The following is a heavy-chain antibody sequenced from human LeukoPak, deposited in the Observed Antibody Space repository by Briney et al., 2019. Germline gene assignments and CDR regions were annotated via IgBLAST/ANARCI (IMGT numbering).Heavy chain of an antibody. Sequence: SETLSLTCTVSGGSISSGDYYWSWIRQPPGKGLEWIGYIYYSGSTYYNPSLKSRVGISVDTSKNQFSLKLSSVTAADTAVYYCASSGHEIAVNYWGQGTLVTVSS. CDR3: ASSGHEIAVNY. V-gene: IGHV4-30-4*01. J-gene: IGHJ4*02. D-gene: IGHD6-19*01. CDR2: IYYSGST. CDR1: GGSISSGDYY.